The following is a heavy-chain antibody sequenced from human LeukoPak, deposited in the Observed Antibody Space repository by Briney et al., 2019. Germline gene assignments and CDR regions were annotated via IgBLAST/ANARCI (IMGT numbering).Heavy chain of an antibody. D-gene: IGHD3-9*01. CDR2: IYSSGST. CDR3: GRISLAGYAHISGYFEY. CDR1: GGSISISGYY. Sequence: PETLSLTCTVSGGSISISGYYWGWIRQPPGKGLEWIGSIYSSGSTYYNPSLKSRVTISINTSKNQFSLKLNSVTVADKAVYYCGRISLAGYAHISGYFEYWGQGTMVTVCS. J-gene: IGHJ4*02. V-gene: IGHV4-39*07.